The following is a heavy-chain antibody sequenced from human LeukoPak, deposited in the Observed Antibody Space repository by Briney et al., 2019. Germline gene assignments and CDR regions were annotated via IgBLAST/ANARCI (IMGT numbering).Heavy chain of an antibody. CDR1: GGTFSSYA. CDR3: AKGKTFRYSSSAQYFHY. CDR2: ITPIFATA. J-gene: IGHJ4*02. V-gene: IGHV1-69*05. D-gene: IGHD6-6*01. Sequence: SVKVSCKASGGTFSSYAISWVLQAPGQGLEWMGGITPIFATANYAQKFQGRVTITTDDSTSTAYMVLSRIRSEDTAYYYCAKGKTFRYSSSAQYFHYWGQGTLVTVSS.